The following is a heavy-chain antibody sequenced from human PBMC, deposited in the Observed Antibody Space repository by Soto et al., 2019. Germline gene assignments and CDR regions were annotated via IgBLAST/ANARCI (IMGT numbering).Heavy chain of an antibody. D-gene: IGHD3-10*01. CDR1: GLTFRAAG. Sequence: QVQLVESGGGVVQPGRSLRLSCAASGLTFRAAGMHWVRQGPGKGLEWVAFISSDGNSKYYADSVKGRFTISRDDSMNSLYLQMNTLRAEDSAVYYCAKDKGVTSLDYWGQGTLVTVSS. CDR3: AKDKGVTSLDY. J-gene: IGHJ4*02. CDR2: ISSDGNSK. V-gene: IGHV3-30*18.